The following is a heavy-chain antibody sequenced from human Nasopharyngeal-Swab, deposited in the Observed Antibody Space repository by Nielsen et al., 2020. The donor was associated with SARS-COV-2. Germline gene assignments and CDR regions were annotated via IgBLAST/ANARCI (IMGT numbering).Heavy chain of an antibody. J-gene: IGHJ4*02. Sequence: WIRQPPGKGLEWVSYISSSGSTIYYADSVKGRFTISRDNAKNSLYLQMNSLRAEDTAVYYCAKRGVGYYDSSGYYYFDYWGQGTLVTVSS. CDR3: AKRGVGYYDSSGYYYFDY. V-gene: IGHV3-48*03. D-gene: IGHD3-22*01. CDR2: ISSSGSTI.